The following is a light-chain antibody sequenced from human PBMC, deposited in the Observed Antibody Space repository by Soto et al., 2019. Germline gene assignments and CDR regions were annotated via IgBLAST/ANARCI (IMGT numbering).Light chain of an antibody. CDR3: QQYGGSPLFT. CDR1: QSVNSNY. J-gene: IGKJ2*01. CDR2: GAS. Sequence: EIVLTQSPGTLSLSPRERATLSCRASQSVNSNYLAWYQQKPGQAPRLLIYGASNRATGIPDRFSGSGSGTDFTRTISRLEPEDFALYYCQQYGGSPLFTFGQGTKLEIK. V-gene: IGKV3-20*01.